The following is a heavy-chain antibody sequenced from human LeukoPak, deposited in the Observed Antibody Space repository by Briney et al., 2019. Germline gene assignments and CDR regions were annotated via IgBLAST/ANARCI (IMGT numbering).Heavy chain of an antibody. CDR3: ARLPERNAHCY. J-gene: IGHJ4*02. CDR2: LSGGSAVT. D-gene: IGHD1-14*01. V-gene: IGHV3-21*01. CDR1: GFTFANYA. Sequence: GGSLRLSCTASGFTFANYAMNWVRQAPGKGLEWVSLLSGGSAVTQFADFVKGRFTISRDNAKNSLYLQMNSLRAEDTAVYYCARLPERNAHCYWGQGTLVTVSS.